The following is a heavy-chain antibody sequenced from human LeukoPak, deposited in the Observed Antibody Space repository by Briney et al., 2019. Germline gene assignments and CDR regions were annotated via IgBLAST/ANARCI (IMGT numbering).Heavy chain of an antibody. J-gene: IGHJ4*02. CDR2: IIPIFGTA. V-gene: IGHV1-69*13. CDR3: ASSYYYDSSGYIYYFDY. Sequence: ASVKVSCKASGGTFSSYAISWVRQAPGQGLEWMGGIIPIFGTANYAQKFQGRVTITADESTSTAYMELSSLRSEDTAVYYCASSYYYDSSGYIYYFDYWGQGTLVTVSS. D-gene: IGHD3-22*01. CDR1: GGTFSSYA.